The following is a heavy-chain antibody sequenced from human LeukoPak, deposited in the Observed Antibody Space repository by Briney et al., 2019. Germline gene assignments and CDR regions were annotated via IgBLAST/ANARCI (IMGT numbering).Heavy chain of an antibody. CDR2: ISSSGSTL. V-gene: IGHV3-11*01. CDR1: GFTFSDYH. CDR3: ARDRRYDSSGYYYINEYYYYGMDV. J-gene: IGHJ6*02. D-gene: IGHD3-22*01. Sequence: GGSLRLSCAASGFTFSDYHMSWIRQAPGRGLEWVSYISSSGSTLYYADSVKGRFTISRDNAKNSLYLQMNSLRAEDTAVYYCARDRRYDSSGYYYINEYYYYGMDVWGQGTTVTVSS.